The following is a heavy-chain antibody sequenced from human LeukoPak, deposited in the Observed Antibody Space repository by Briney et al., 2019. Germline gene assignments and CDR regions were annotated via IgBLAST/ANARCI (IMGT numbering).Heavy chain of an antibody. CDR2: IYYSGST. CDR3: ARYYVWGSYRYFDY. D-gene: IGHD3-16*02. CDR1: GGSISSSSYY. Sequence: SETLSLTCTVSGGSISSSSYYWGWIRQPPGTGLEWIGYIYYSGSTNYNPSLKGRVTISVDTSKNQFSLKLSSVTAADTAVYYCARYYVWGSYRYFDYWGQGTLVTVSS. V-gene: IGHV4-61*05. J-gene: IGHJ4*02.